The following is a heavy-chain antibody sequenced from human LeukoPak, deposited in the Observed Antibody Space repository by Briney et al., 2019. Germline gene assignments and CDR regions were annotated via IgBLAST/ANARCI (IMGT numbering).Heavy chain of an antibody. CDR1: GGSISSYY. CDR3: ASSTTVPYYFDY. V-gene: IGHV4-4*07. Sequence: PSGTLSLTGTVSGGSISSYYWSWIRQPAGKGLEWIGRIYSSGSTKHNPSLKSRVTISVDKSKNQFSLKPSSVTAADTAVYYCASSTTVPYYFDYWGQGTLVTVSS. D-gene: IGHD4-17*01. J-gene: IGHJ4*02. CDR2: IYSSGST.